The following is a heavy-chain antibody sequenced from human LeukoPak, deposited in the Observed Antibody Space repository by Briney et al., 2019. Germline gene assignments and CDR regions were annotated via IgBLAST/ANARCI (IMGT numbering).Heavy chain of an antibody. Sequence: SVKVSCKASGGTFSSYAISWVRQAPGQGLEWMGGIIPTFGIANYAQKFQGRVTITTDESTSTAYMELSSLRSEDTAVYYCARVTRYISGWFDPWGQGTLVTVSS. CDR1: GGTFSSYA. CDR3: ARVTRYISGWFDP. D-gene: IGHD1-1*01. CDR2: IIPTFGIA. J-gene: IGHJ5*02. V-gene: IGHV1-69*05.